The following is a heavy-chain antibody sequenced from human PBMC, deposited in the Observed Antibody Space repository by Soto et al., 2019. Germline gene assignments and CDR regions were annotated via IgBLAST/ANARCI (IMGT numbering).Heavy chain of an antibody. CDR2: IIPILGIA. CDR3: ARDRRYCSSTSCHDAFDI. V-gene: IGHV1-69*08. D-gene: IGHD2-2*01. J-gene: IGHJ3*02. Sequence: QVQLVQSGAEVKKPGSSVKVSCKASGGTFSSYTISWVRQAPGQGLEWMGRIIPILGIANYAQKFQGRVTITADKSTSTAYMELSSLRSEDTAVYYFARDRRYCSSTSCHDAFDIWGQGTMVTVSS. CDR1: GGTFSSYT.